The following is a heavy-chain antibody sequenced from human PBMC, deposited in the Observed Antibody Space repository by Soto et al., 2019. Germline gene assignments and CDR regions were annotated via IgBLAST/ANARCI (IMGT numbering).Heavy chain of an antibody. CDR1: GYTFTSYA. V-gene: IGHV1-3*01. Sequence: ASVKVSCKTSGYTFTSYAIHWVRQAPGQRLEWMGWINADNGDTKYSQKFSGRVTITRDTSANTAFMELSSLRSEDTAMYYCARELQGLYYFDFWGQGTLVTVSS. CDR3: ARELQGLYYFDF. J-gene: IGHJ4*02. D-gene: IGHD4-4*01. CDR2: INADNGDT.